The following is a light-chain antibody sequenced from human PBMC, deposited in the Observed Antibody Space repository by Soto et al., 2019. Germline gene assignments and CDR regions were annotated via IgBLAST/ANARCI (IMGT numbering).Light chain of an antibody. V-gene: IGKV3-20*01. Sequence: EIVLTQSPGTLSLSPGERAALSCRASQSVSSTYLAWYQQKPGQAPRLLIYGASSRATGIPDRFSGSGSGTDFSLTISRLEPEDFAVYYCQQYGNSLWTFGQGTKVEIK. CDR3: QQYGNSLWT. CDR2: GAS. CDR1: QSVSSTY. J-gene: IGKJ1*01.